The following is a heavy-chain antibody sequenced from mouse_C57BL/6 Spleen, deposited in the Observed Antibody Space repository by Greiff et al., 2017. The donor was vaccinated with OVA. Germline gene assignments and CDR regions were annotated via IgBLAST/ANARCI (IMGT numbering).Heavy chain of an antibody. V-gene: IGHV5-4*01. J-gene: IGHJ4*01. CDR1: GFTFSSYA. D-gene: IGHD1-1*01. CDR2: ISDGGSYT. CDR3: ARDPRLFYAMDY. Sequence: EVQRVESGGGLVKPGGSLKLSCAASGFTFSSYAMSWVRQTPEKRLEWVATISDGGSYTYYPDNVKGRFTISRDNAKNNLYLQMSHLKSEDTAMYYCARDPRLFYAMDYWGQGTSVTVSS.